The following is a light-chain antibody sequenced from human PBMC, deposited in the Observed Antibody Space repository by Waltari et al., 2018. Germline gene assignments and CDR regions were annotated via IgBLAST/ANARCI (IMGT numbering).Light chain of an antibody. V-gene: IGLV1-44*01. Sequence: QSVLPHPPSASGTPGQRVTIPCSGSYSNIGSNPVNWYQQLPGTAPPLLIYNNNLLPSGVPDRFSGSKSGTSASLAITGLQSEDEADYYCAAWDDSLSGSYVFGTGTKVTVL. CDR1: YSNIGSNP. J-gene: IGLJ1*01. CDR3: AAWDDSLSGSYV. CDR2: NNN.